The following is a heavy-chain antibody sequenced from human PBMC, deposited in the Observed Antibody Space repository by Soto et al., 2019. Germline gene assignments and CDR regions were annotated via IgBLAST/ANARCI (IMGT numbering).Heavy chain of an antibody. CDR3: ARSGSSDYYGSGDLDY. Sequence: GGSLRLSCAASGFTFSSYDMHWVRQATGKGLEWVSAIGTAGDTYYPGSVKGRFTISRENAKNSLYLQMNSLRAGDTAVYYCARSGSSDYYGSGDLDYWGQGTLVTVSS. D-gene: IGHD3-10*01. V-gene: IGHV3-13*04. J-gene: IGHJ4*02. CDR2: IGTAGDT. CDR1: GFTFSSYD.